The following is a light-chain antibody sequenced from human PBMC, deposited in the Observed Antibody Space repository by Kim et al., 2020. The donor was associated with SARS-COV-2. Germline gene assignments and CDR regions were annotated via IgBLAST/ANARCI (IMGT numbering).Light chain of an antibody. CDR3: KHYGTSPIT. CDR1: QTVSSTY. CDR2: GAF. Sequence: SPGERATLSCRAGQTVSSTYLGWYQQKPGQAPSLIIYGAFNRATGIPDRFSGSGSGTDFTLTISRLEPEDFAVYYCKHYGTSPITFGQGTRLEIK. V-gene: IGKV3-20*01. J-gene: IGKJ5*01.